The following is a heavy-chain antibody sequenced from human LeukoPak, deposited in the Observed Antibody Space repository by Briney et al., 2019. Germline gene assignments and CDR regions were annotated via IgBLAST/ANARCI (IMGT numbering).Heavy chain of an antibody. V-gene: IGHV3-23*01. CDR2: ISGSGGST. CDR3: AKALGFKLAGHYFDY. J-gene: IGHJ4*02. D-gene: IGHD6-13*01. Sequence: AGGTLRLSCAASGFTFSSYGMSWVRQAPGKGLEWVSAISGSGGSTYYADSVKGRFTISRDNSKNTLYLQMNSLRAEDTAVYYCAKALGFKLAGHYFDYWGQGTLVTVSS. CDR1: GFTFSSYG.